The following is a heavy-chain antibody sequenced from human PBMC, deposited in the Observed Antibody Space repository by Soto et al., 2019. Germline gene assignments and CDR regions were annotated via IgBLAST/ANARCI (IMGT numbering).Heavy chain of an antibody. CDR3: ARDRECSGGSCSQYFDL. J-gene: IGHJ2*01. CDR1: GGSISSGDYY. CDR2: IYYSGST. V-gene: IGHV4-30-4*01. D-gene: IGHD2-15*01. Sequence: QVQLQESGPGLVKPSQTLSLTCTVSGGSISSGDYYWSWIRQPPGKGLEWIGYIYYSGSTYYNPSLKSRVTISVDTSKNQFSLKLSSVTAADTAVYYCARDRECSGGSCSQYFDLWGRGTLVTVSS.